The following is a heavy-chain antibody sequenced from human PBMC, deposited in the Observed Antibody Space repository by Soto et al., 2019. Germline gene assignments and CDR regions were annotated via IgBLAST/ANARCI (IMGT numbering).Heavy chain of an antibody. V-gene: IGHV1-3*01. Sequence: ALMKVSRKASGFPFTKSTIHWVRQAPGQRLEWMGWINAGNGNTKYSQRIQDRITITSDTSASTAYMELSSLRSEDTAVYYCASDPHLDSWGQGTPVTVS. CDR1: GFPFTKST. J-gene: IGHJ4*02. CDR3: ASDPHLDS. CDR2: INAGNGNT.